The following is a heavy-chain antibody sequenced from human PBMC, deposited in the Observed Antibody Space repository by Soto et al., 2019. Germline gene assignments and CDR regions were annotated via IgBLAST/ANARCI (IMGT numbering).Heavy chain of an antibody. CDR2: INPNSGGT. D-gene: IGHD2-2*01. J-gene: IGHJ6*03. V-gene: IGHV1-2*04. CDR3: ARSRYCSSTSCYVPDYYMDV. Sequence: QVQLVQSGAEVKKPGASVKVSCKASGYTFTGYYKHWVRQAPGQGLEWMGWINPNSGGTNYAQKFQGWVTMTRDTSISTAYMELSRLRSDDTAVYYCARSRYCSSTSCYVPDYYMDVWGKGTTVTVSS. CDR1: GYTFTGYY.